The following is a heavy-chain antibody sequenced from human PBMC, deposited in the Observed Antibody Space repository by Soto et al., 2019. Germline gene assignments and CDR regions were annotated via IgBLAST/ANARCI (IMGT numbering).Heavy chain of an antibody. Sequence: PGGSLRLSCAASGFTFSSYGMHWVRQAPGKGLEWVAVISYDGSNKYYADSVKGRFTISRDNSKNTLYLQMNSLRAEDTAVYYCAKDLEQLPRNWGYGMDVWGQGTTVTVSS. J-gene: IGHJ6*02. V-gene: IGHV3-30*18. CDR1: GFTFSSYG. CDR3: AKDLEQLPRNWGYGMDV. CDR2: ISYDGSNK. D-gene: IGHD6-6*01.